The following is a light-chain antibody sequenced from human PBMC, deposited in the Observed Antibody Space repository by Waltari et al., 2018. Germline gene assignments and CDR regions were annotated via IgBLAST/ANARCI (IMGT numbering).Light chain of an antibody. V-gene: IGKV1-33*01. J-gene: IGKJ4*01. Sequence: DIQMTQSPSSLSASVGDSVTITCQASQDINNYLHWYQKKPGKGPKRLIYDASNLETGVPSRFSGSGSGTTFTFTISSLQPEDIATYYCQQFHSLLTFGGGTKVEIK. CDR3: QQFHSLLT. CDR1: QDINNY. CDR2: DAS.